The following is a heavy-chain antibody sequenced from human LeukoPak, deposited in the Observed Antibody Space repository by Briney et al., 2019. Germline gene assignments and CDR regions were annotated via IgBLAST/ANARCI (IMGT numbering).Heavy chain of an antibody. CDR1: GFTFSSYA. V-gene: IGHV3-30-3*01. Sequence: GGSLRLSCAASGFTFSSYAMHWVRQAPGKGLEWVAVISYDGSNKYYADSVKGRVTISRDNSKNTLYLQMNSLRAEDTAVYYCARDGSSWYFDYWGQGTLVTVSS. J-gene: IGHJ4*02. D-gene: IGHD6-13*01. CDR3: ARDGSSWYFDY. CDR2: ISYDGSNK.